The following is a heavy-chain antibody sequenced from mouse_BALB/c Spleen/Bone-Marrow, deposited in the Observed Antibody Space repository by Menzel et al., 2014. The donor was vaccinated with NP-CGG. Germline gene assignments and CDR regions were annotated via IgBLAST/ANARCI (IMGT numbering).Heavy chain of an antibody. J-gene: IGHJ4*01. CDR3: SRGRRDALDY. CDR1: GYTFTSCY. V-gene: IGHV1S81*02. CDR2: INPSNGGT. Sequence: QVQLKESGAELVKPGASVKLSCKASGYTFTSCYMYWVKQRPGQGLEWFGEINPSNGGTNFNEKFKNKATLTVDKSSSTAYMQLSSLTSEDSAVYYCSRGRRDALDYWGQGTSATVSS.